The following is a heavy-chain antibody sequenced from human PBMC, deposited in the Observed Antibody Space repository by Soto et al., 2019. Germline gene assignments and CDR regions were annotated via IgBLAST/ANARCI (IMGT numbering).Heavy chain of an antibody. CDR2: ISATGTTT. CDR3: ATYSSPFDY. J-gene: IGHJ4*02. CDR1: EFSFSSYA. Sequence: EVQLMESGEGLVQPGGSLRLSCAASEFSFSSYALNWVRQAPGKGLEWVSAISATGTTTYYADSVKGRFTISRDNSKRTLFLQMDSLSPEDTAVYYCATYSSPFDYWGQGTLVTVSS. V-gene: IGHV3-23*01. D-gene: IGHD6-13*01.